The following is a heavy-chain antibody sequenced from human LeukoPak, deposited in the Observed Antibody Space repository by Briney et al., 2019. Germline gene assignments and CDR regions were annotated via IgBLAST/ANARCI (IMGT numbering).Heavy chain of an antibody. D-gene: IGHD3-22*01. CDR3: ARGQVDDSSGYYYLKYYYYYYMDV. Sequence: SETLSLTCTVSGGSISSYYWSWIRQPAGKGLEWIGRIYTSGSTNYNPSLKSRVTISVDTSKNQFSLKLSSVTAADTAVYYCARGQVDDSSGYYYLKYYYYYYMDVWGKGTTVTISS. CDR2: IYTSGST. J-gene: IGHJ6*03. V-gene: IGHV4-4*07. CDR1: GGSISSYY.